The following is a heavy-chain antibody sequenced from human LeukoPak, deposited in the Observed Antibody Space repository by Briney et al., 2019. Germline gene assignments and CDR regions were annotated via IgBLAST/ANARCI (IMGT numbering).Heavy chain of an antibody. J-gene: IGHJ4*02. V-gene: IGHV2-5*01. CDR1: GFSLNTSGVG. Sequence: SGPTLVNPTQTLTLTCTFSGFSLNTSGVGVGWIRQPPGKALEWLALIYWNDDKRYSPSLKSRLTITKDTSKNQVVLTMTNMDPVDTATYYCAHRPSVAGTLRSFDYLGQGTLVTVSS. CDR3: AHRPSVAGTLRSFDY. D-gene: IGHD6-19*01. CDR2: IYWNDDK.